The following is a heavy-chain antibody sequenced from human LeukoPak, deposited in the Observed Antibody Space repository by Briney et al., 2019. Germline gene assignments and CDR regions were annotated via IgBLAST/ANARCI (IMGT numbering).Heavy chain of an antibody. CDR1: GDSISSGDYS. Sequence: SETLSLTCVVSGDSISSGDYSWSWIRQPPGKGLEWIGYIFHTGSTFYNPSLKSRVTISVDNSKNQFSLRLSSVTAADTAVYYCARELWFANAPGSWLDPWGQGTLVTVST. CDR3: ARELWFANAPGSWLDP. CDR2: IFHTGST. D-gene: IGHD3-10*01. V-gene: IGHV4-30-2*01. J-gene: IGHJ5*02.